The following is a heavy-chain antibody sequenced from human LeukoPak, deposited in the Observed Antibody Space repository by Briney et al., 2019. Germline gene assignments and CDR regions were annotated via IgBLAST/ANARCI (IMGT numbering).Heavy chain of an antibody. CDR3: AGALYYNYYEARYFAY. V-gene: IGHV3-53*01. CDR1: GFTVRSNY. D-gene: IGHD3-22*01. J-gene: IGHJ4*02. Sequence: PGGPLRLSCTASGFTVRSNYMFWVRQAPGKGLECVSVIYSDGSAYYADSVKGRFTISRDSSMNTLFLQMNSLRAEDTAMYYCAGALYYNYYEARYFAYWGQGTPVTVSS. CDR2: IYSDGSA.